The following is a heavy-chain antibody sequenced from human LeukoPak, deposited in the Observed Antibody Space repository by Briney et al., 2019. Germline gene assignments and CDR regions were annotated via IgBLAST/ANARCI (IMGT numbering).Heavy chain of an antibody. CDR2: IYYSGST. CDR3: ARGGRGYYNFDY. D-gene: IGHD3-22*01. CDR1: GGSISSYY. J-gene: IGHJ4*02. Sequence: ASETLSLTCTVSGGSISSYYWSWIRQPPGKGLEWIGYIYYSGSTNYNPSLKSRVTISVDTSKNQFSLKLSFVTAADTAVYYCARGGRGYYNFDYWGQGTLVTVSS. V-gene: IGHV4-59*01.